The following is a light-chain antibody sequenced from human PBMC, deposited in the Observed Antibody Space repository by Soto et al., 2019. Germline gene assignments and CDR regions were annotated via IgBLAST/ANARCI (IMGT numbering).Light chain of an antibody. J-gene: IGKJ2*01. Sequence: EIMLTQSPGTLSLSPGDRATLSCRASQSVSSSDFAWYQQKAAQAPRLLIYGASSRATGIPDRFSGSGSGTDFTLTISRLEPEDFAVHYCQQYGSSPLYTFGQGTKLEI. CDR3: QQYGSSPLYT. V-gene: IGKV3-20*01. CDR2: GAS. CDR1: QSVSSSD.